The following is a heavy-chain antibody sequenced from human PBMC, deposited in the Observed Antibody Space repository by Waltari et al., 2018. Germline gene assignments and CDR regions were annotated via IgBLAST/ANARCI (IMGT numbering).Heavy chain of an antibody. CDR2: IYYSGST. D-gene: IGHD2-15*01. Sequence: QVQLQESGPGLVKPSETLSLPCTVSGGSISSPYWSWIRQPPGNGLEWIGYIYYSGSTNYNPSLKSRVTISVDTSKNQFSLKLSSVTAADTAVYYCASGVVAANHYYYYGMDVWGQGTTVTVSS. CDR3: ASGVVAANHYYYYGMDV. CDR1: GGSISSPY. V-gene: IGHV4-59*11. J-gene: IGHJ6*02.